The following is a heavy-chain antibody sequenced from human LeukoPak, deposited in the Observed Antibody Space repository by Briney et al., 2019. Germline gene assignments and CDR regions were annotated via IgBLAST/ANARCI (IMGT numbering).Heavy chain of an antibody. CDR3: ARHVYGSGSYYFDY. Sequence: PSETLSLTCTVPGGSISSSSYYWGWIRQPPGKGLEWIGSIYYSGSTYYNPSLKSRVTISVDTSKNQFSLKLSSVTAADTAVYYCARHVYGSGSYYFDYWGRGTLVTVSS. J-gene: IGHJ4*02. CDR2: IYYSGST. V-gene: IGHV4-39*01. CDR1: GGSISSSSYY. D-gene: IGHD3-10*01.